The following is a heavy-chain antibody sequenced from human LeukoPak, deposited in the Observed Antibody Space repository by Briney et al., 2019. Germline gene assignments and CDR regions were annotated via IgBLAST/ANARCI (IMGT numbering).Heavy chain of an antibody. J-gene: IGHJ4*02. CDR1: GYSFTSYW. D-gene: IGHD3-22*01. CDR3: ARVYSVSGGYEHTFDF. CDR2: IYPGDSDT. V-gene: IGHV5-51*01. Sequence: PGESLKISCKGSGYSFTSYWIGWVRQMPGKGLEWMGIIYPGDSDTRYSPSFQGQVNISADKSIRTAYMQWSSLTASDTAMYYCARVYSVSGGYEHTFDFWGQGTLVTVSS.